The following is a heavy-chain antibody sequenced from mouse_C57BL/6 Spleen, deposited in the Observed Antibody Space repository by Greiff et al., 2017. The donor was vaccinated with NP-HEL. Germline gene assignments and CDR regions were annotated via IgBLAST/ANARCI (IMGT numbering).Heavy chain of an antibody. CDR3: ARQGDYDGYFDV. Sequence: EVQGVESGGGLVQPGGSLKLSCAASGFTFSDYYMYWVRQTPEKRLEWVAYISNGGGSTYYPDTVKGRFTISRDNAKNTLYLQMSRLKSEDTAMYYCARQGDYDGYFDVWGTGTTVTVSS. D-gene: IGHD2-4*01. J-gene: IGHJ1*03. CDR2: ISNGGGST. CDR1: GFTFSDYY. V-gene: IGHV5-12*01.